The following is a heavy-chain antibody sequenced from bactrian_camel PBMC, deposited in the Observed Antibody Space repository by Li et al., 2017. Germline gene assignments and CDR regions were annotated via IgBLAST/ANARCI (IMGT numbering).Heavy chain of an antibody. Sequence: HVQLVESGGGSVQAGGSLRLSCAASGYRTLSALCMGWFRLAPGKEREGVAIIDSTDRTTYADSVKGRFTISKDNAKNTLHLQMNDLRPEDTAMYYCAARPINTRDCVAGGRAEFGYWGQGTQVTVS. V-gene: IGHV3S68*01. CDR3: AARPINTRDCVAGGRAEFGY. D-gene: IGHD1*01. CDR2: IDSTDRT. J-gene: IGHJ6*01. CDR1: GYRTLSALC.